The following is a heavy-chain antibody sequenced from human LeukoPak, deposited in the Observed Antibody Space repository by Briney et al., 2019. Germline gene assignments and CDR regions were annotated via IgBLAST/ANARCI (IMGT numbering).Heavy chain of an antibody. CDR1: GFTFSSYA. J-gene: IGHJ4*02. V-gene: IGHV3-23*01. D-gene: IGHD5-12*01. CDR3: AKDQNSGYDSWPFDY. Sequence: PGGSLRLSRAASGFTFSSYAMSWVRQAPGKGLEWVSAISGSGGSTYYADSVKGRFTISRDNSKNTLYLQMNSLRAEDTAVYYCAKDQNSGYDSWPFDYWGQGTLVTVSS. CDR2: ISGSGGST.